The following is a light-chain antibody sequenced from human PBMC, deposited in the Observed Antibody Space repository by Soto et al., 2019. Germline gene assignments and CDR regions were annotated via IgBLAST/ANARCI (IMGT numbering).Light chain of an antibody. Sequence: AIPFSPSPSSLYASVGDRVTITCRASQGISSTLAWYQQKPGKAPKLLIYDASSLESGVPSRFSGSGSGTDFTLTISSLQPEDFATYYCQQFNNCPLTFGGGTKVDIK. J-gene: IGKJ4*01. CDR1: QGISST. V-gene: IGKV1D-13*01. CDR2: DAS. CDR3: QQFNNCPLT.